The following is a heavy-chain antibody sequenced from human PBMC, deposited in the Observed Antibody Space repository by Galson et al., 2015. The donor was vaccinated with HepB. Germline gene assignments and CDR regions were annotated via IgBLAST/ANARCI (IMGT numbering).Heavy chain of an antibody. D-gene: IGHD1-1*01. V-gene: IGHV3-23*01. CDR1: GFTSSSLG. CDR3: AKGTTNIDF. J-gene: IGHJ4*02. Sequence: SLRLSCAASGFTSSSLGMTWVRQAPGKGLECVSAIGVNAGSTDYADSVKGRFTISRDNSKNMLYLQMNNLRAEDTAVYYCAKGTTNIDFWGQGTLVTVSS. CDR2: IGVNAGST.